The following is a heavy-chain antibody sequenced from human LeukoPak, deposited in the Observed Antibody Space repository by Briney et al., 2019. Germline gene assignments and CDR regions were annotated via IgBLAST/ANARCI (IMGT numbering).Heavy chain of an antibody. Sequence: GASVKVSGKASGYTFTSYGISWVREAPGQGLEWMGWISAYNGNTNYAQKLQGRVTMTTDTSTSTAYMELRSLRSDDTAVYYCARDRLLWFGEPDALDIWGQGTMVTVSS. CDR3: ARDRLLWFGEPDALDI. CDR1: GYTFTSYG. J-gene: IGHJ3*02. CDR2: ISAYNGNT. V-gene: IGHV1-18*01. D-gene: IGHD3-10*01.